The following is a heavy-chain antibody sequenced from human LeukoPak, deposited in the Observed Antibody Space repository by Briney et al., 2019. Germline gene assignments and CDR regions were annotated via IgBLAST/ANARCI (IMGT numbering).Heavy chain of an antibody. CDR3: AKSSGLRFPDY. CDR1: GFTFSSYS. CDR2: ISGSGGST. D-gene: IGHD5-12*01. J-gene: IGHJ4*02. Sequence: PGGSLRLSCAASGFTFSSYSMSWVRQAPGKGLEWVSAISGSGGSTYYADSVKDRYTIPRHNCKNTLYLQMNSLSAEDTAVYHCAKSSGLRFPDYWGQGTLVTVSS. V-gene: IGHV3-23*01.